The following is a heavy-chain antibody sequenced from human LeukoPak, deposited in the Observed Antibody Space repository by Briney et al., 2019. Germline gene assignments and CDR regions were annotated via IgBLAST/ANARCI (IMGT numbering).Heavy chain of an antibody. V-gene: IGHV3-48*03. CDR3: AREDSRDALDI. CDR1: GFTFSSSE. J-gene: IGHJ3*02. D-gene: IGHD3-22*01. CDR2: IYRDDRPR. Sequence: GGSLRLSCEGSGFTFSSSEMNWVRQAPGEGLEWLSSIYRDDRPRYYADSVKGRFTISRDDARNSLYLQMSSLRAEDTAVYYCAREDSRDALDIWGRGTLVTVSS.